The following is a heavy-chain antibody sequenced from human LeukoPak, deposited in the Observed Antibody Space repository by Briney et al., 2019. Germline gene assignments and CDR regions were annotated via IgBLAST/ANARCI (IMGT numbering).Heavy chain of an antibody. V-gene: IGHV1-46*01. D-gene: IGHD6-19*01. CDR2: INPSGGST. J-gene: IGHJ4*02. CDR3: ARGGYSSGWYEGGGFDY. CDR1: GYTFTGYY. Sequence: ASVKVSCKASGYTFTGYYMHWLRQAPGRGLDWMGIINPSGGSTSYAQKFQGRVTMTGDTSTSTVYMELSSLRSEDTAVYYCARGGYSSGWYEGGGFDYWGQGTLVTVSS.